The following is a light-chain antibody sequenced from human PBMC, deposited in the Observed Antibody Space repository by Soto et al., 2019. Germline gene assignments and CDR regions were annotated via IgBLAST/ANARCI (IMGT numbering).Light chain of an antibody. CDR2: AVS. Sequence: QSALTQPASVSGSPGQSITISCTGTSSDVGGYNYVSCYQQHPGKAPKLIIYAVSNRPTGVSNRFSGSKSGHTASLTISGLQSEDEADYFCSSYTSCCTLGVFGTGTKVTGL. J-gene: IGLJ1*01. CDR3: SSYTSCCTLGV. CDR1: SSDVGGYNY. V-gene: IGLV2-14*01.